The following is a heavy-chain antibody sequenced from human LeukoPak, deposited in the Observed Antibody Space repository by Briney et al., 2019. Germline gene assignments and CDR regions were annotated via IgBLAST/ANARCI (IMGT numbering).Heavy chain of an antibody. CDR1: GFSFSTSGVG. J-gene: IGHJ4*02. V-gene: IGHV2-5*02. D-gene: IGHD3-9*01. CDR2: IYWDEDK. Sequence: SGPTLVKPTQTLTLTCTFSGFSFSTSGVGVGWMRQPPGKALEWLAVIYWDEDKRYRPSLKSRLTITKDTSRNQVVLTMTNMDPVDTATYYCARSPYYDILTGSRGTFDYWGRGILVTVSS. CDR3: ARSPYYDILTGSRGTFDY.